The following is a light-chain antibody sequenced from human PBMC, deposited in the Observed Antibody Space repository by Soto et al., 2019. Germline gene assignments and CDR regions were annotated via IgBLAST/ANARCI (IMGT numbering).Light chain of an antibody. CDR1: SSDVGGYNY. J-gene: IGLJ1*01. Sequence: QSVLTQPASVSGSPGQSITISCTGTSSDVGGYNYVSWYQHHPGKVPQLMIYDVSNRPSGVSNRFSGSKSGNTASLTISGLRAEDEADYYCYSYTSSNPYVFGSGTNVTVL. CDR3: YSYTSSNPYV. V-gene: IGLV2-14*03. CDR2: DVS.